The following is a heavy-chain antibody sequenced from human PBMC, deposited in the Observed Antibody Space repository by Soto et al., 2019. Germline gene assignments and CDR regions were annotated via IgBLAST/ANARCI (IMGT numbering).Heavy chain of an antibody. Sequence: GGSLRLSCAASGFTFSSDAMSWVRQAPGKGLEWVSAISGSGGSTYYADSVKGRFTISRDNSKNTLYLQMNSLRAEDTAVYYCAKDTSPPGPRRVWFGESTNHNWGQGTLVTVSS. CDR1: GFTFSSDA. CDR2: ISGSGGST. CDR3: AKDTSPPGPRRVWFGESTNHN. J-gene: IGHJ4*02. V-gene: IGHV3-23*01. D-gene: IGHD3-10*01.